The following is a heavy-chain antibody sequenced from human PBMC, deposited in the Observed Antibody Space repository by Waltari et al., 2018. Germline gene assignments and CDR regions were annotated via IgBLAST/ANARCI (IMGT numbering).Heavy chain of an antibody. CDR2: IYYSGST. CDR3: ARGRGGFWFDP. CDR1: GGSISSYY. D-gene: IGHD3-10*01. J-gene: IGHJ5*02. Sequence: QVQLQESGPGLVKPSETLSLTCTVSGGSISSYYWSWIRQPPGKGLEWIGYIYYSGSTTYNPSLKSRVTISVDTSKNQFSLKLSSVTAADTAVYYCARGRGGFWFDPWGQGTLVTVSS. V-gene: IGHV4-59*01.